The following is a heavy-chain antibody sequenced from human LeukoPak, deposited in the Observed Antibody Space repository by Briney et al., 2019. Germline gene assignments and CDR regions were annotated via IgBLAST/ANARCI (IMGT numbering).Heavy chain of an antibody. D-gene: IGHD3-22*01. CDR2: INSNNGGT. CDR3: ASPAPYYDNSGYSPLPY. CDR1: GYTFTGYY. V-gene: IGHV1-2*02. J-gene: IGHJ1*01. Sequence: ASVKVSFKASGYTFTGYYMHWVRQAPGQGLEWMGWINSNNGGTNYAQKFQGRVTMTRDTSISTAYMELSSLRSDDTAVYYCASPAPYYDNSGYSPLPYWGQGTLVTVSS.